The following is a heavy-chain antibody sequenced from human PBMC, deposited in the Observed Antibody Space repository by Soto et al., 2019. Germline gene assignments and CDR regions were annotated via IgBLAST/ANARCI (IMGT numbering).Heavy chain of an antibody. D-gene: IGHD6-13*01. CDR3: ASSLRGILNFGMDV. CDR2: IFYSGST. Sequence: SEALSLPCTVSVGSVSGCGYYWGWILEHPGTGLEWIGYIFYSGSTYYNPSLKSRVTISVDTSKNQFALKLNSVSAADTAVYYCASSLRGILNFGMDVWGQGTTVTVSS. V-gene: IGHV4-31*03. CDR1: VGSVSGCGYY. J-gene: IGHJ6*02.